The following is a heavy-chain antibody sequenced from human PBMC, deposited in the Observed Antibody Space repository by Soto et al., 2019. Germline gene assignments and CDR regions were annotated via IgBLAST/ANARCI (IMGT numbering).Heavy chain of an antibody. D-gene: IGHD6-13*01. CDR1: GGSFSGYY. V-gene: IGHV4-34*01. J-gene: IGHJ5*02. CDR2: INHSGST. CDR3: ARVGGIAAAGTRVRWFDP. Sequence: QVQLQQWGAGLLKPSETLSLTCAVYGGSFSGYYWSWIRQPPGKGLEWIGEINHSGSTNYNPSLKSRVTIAVDTSKNQSSLKLSSVTAADTAVYYCARVGGIAAAGTRVRWFDPWGQGTLVTVSS.